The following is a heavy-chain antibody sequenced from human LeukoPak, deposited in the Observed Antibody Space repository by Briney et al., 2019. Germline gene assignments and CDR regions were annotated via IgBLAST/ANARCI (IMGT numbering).Heavy chain of an antibody. D-gene: IGHD3-22*01. Sequence: GGSLRLSCAASGFTFSSYAMSWVRQAPGKGLEWVSVISGSDGTTYYADFVKGRFTISRDNSKNTLYLQMNSLRAEDTAVYYCAKEISNDSSGPYCDAFDIWGQGTMVTVSS. CDR2: ISGSDGTT. CDR1: GFTFSSYA. J-gene: IGHJ3*02. CDR3: AKEISNDSSGPYCDAFDI. V-gene: IGHV3-23*01.